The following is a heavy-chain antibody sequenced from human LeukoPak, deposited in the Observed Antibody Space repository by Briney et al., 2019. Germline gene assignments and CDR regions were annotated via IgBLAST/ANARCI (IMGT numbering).Heavy chain of an antibody. Sequence: GGSLRLSCEAFGFTLSTYWMNWVRQVPGKGLDWVANINPDGSGKRYVDSVKGRFTIARDNADNSLSLQMNSLRAEDTAVYYCASWGAGGNSWGQGTLVTVSS. CDR3: ASWGAGGNS. D-gene: IGHD3-16*01. V-gene: IGHV3-7*01. CDR2: INPDGSGK. J-gene: IGHJ4*02. CDR1: GFTLSTYW.